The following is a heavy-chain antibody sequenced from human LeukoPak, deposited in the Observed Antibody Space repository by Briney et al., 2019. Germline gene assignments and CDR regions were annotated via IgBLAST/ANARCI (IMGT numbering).Heavy chain of an antibody. CDR2: ISSSSSTI. V-gene: IGHV3-48*01. CDR1: GFTFSSYS. Sequence: GGSLRLSCAASGFTFSSYSMNWVRQAPGKGLEWVSYISSSSSTIYYADSVKGRFTISRDNSKNTLYLQMNSLRAEDTAVYYCAKDRGRQQENWFDPWGQGTLVTVSS. J-gene: IGHJ5*02. D-gene: IGHD6-13*01. CDR3: AKDRGRQQENWFDP.